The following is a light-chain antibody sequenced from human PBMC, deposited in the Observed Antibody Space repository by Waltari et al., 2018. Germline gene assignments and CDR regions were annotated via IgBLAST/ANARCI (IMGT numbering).Light chain of an antibody. CDR1: QRIGSAY. V-gene: IGKV3-20*01. J-gene: IGKJ4*01. Sequence: EIVLTQSPGTLSLSPGERATLSCRTSQRIGSAYLAWYQQKPGHPPRLLIYGTSNRATGVPDRFSGSGSGTDFTLTVSRLEPEDFGIYFCQQYVNSPHLTFGGGMKVEIK. CDR2: GTS. CDR3: QQYVNSPHLT.